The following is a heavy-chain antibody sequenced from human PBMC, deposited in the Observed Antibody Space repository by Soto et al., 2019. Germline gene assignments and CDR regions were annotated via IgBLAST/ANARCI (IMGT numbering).Heavy chain of an antibody. D-gene: IGHD2-2*01. CDR2: ISYDGSNK. V-gene: IGHV3-30*18. CDR1: GFTFSSYG. Sequence: GGSLRLSCAASGFTFSSYGMHWVRQAPGKGLEWVAVISYDGSNKYYADSVKGRFTISRDNSKNTLYLQMNSLRAEDTAVYYCAKDLTRSSTSYLHPGYYYYGMDVWGQGTTVTVSS. CDR3: AKDLTRSSTSYLHPGYYYYGMDV. J-gene: IGHJ6*02.